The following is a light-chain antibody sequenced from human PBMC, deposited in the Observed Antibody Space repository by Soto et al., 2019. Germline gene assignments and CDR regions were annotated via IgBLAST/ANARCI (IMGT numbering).Light chain of an antibody. CDR2: GAS. Sequence: EIVMTQSPATLYVSPGERATLSCRASQSVSSNLAWYQQKPGQAPRLLIYGASTRATGIPARFSGSGSGTEFTLTISSLQSEDFAVYCCQQYNNWPLYTFGQGTKLVIK. CDR3: QQYNNWPLYT. J-gene: IGKJ2*01. CDR1: QSVSSN. V-gene: IGKV3-15*01.